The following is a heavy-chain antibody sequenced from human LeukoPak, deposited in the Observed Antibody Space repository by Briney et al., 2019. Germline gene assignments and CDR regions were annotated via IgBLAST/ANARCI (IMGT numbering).Heavy chain of an antibody. CDR2: INHSGST. CDR1: GGSFSGYY. D-gene: IGHD2-2*01. CDR3: ARGRRYQLLSIWFDP. J-gene: IGHJ5*02. Sequence: SEPLSLPCAVYGGSFSGYYWSWIRQPPGKGLEWIGEINHSGSTNYNPSLKSRVTISVDTSKNQFSLKLSSVTAADTAVYYCARGRRYQLLSIWFDPWGQGTLVTVSS. V-gene: IGHV4-34*01.